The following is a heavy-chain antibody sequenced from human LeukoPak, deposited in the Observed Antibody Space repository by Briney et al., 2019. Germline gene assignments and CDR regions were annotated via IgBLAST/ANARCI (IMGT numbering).Heavy chain of an antibody. Sequence: ASVKVSCKASGYTFTSYAMHWVRQAPGQRLEWMGWINAGNGNTKYSQKFQGRVTMTRNTSISTAYMELSSLRSEDTAVYYCARGEQDWGFDYWGQGTLVTVSS. CDR2: INAGNGNT. CDR3: ARGEQDWGFDY. D-gene: IGHD7-27*01. V-gene: IGHV1-3*01. J-gene: IGHJ4*02. CDR1: GYTFTSYA.